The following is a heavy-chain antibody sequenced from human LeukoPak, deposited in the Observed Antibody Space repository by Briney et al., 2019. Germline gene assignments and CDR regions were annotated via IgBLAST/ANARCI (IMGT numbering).Heavy chain of an antibody. Sequence: GGSLRLSCAVSGFTFSSYSMNWVRQAPGKGLEWVSYISSSSSTIYYADSVKGRFTISRDNAKNSLYLQMNSLRAEDTAVYYCARDPDSGSYPLYYYYYMDVWGKGTTVTVSS. CDR2: ISSSSSTI. CDR1: GFTFSSYS. J-gene: IGHJ6*03. D-gene: IGHD1-26*01. V-gene: IGHV3-48*01. CDR3: ARDPDSGSYPLYYYYYMDV.